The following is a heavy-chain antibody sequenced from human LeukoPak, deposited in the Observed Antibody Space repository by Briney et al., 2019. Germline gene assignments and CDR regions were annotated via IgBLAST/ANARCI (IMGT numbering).Heavy chain of an antibody. D-gene: IGHD6-19*01. CDR3: ARVGAVAGDYFDC. CDR2: ISPGGGST. CDR1: GYTFTSYY. J-gene: IGHJ4*02. V-gene: IGHV1-46*01. Sequence: ASVKASCKASGYTFTSYYMHWVRQAPGQGLEWMGIISPGGGSTSYAQKFQGRVTMTRDTSTSTVYMELSSLRSEDTAVYYCARVGAVAGDYFDCWGQGTLVTVSS.